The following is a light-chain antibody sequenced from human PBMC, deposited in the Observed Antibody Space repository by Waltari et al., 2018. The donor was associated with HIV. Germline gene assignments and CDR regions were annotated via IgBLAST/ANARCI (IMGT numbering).Light chain of an antibody. J-gene: IGLJ3*02. CDR3: SSYTSSISLV. Sequence: QSALTQPASVSGSPGQSLPISCTGTNNDVGTYNYVSWYQQHPGKAPKLMIYDVTDRPSGVSDRFSGSKSGNTASLTISGLQAEDEADYYCSSYTSSISLVFGGGTKVTVL. CDR1: NNDVGTYNY. CDR2: DVT. V-gene: IGLV2-14*03.